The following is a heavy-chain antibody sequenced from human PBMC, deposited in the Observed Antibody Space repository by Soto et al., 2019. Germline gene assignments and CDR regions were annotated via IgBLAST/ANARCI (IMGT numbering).Heavy chain of an antibody. CDR3: AKDGGYYYDSSGYYYVYYYYGMDV. Sequence: PGGSLRLSCAASGFTFSSYSMNWVRQAPGKGLEWVAVISYDGSNKYYADSVKGRFTISRDNSKNTLYLQMNSLRAEDTAVYYCAKDGGYYYDSSGYYYVYYYYGMDVWGQGTTVTVSS. J-gene: IGHJ6*02. D-gene: IGHD3-22*01. V-gene: IGHV3-30*18. CDR2: ISYDGSNK. CDR1: GFTFSSYS.